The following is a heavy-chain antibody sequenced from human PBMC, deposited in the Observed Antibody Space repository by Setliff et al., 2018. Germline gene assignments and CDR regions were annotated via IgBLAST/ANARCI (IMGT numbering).Heavy chain of an antibody. Sequence: GASVKVSCKASGYTFSSYGISWVRQAPGQGLEWMGWISAYNGNTNYAQKFQGRVTMTTDTSTSTAYMELRSLRSDDTAVYYCARDLIRWAAAVSDALDIWGQGTMVTVSS. CDR2: ISAYNGNT. J-gene: IGHJ3*02. CDR3: ARDLIRWAAAVSDALDI. CDR1: GYTFSSYG. V-gene: IGHV1-18*01. D-gene: IGHD2-2*01.